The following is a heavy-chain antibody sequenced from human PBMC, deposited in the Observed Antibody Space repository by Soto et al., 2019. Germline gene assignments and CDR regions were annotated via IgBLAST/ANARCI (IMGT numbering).Heavy chain of an antibody. J-gene: IGHJ2*01. D-gene: IGHD2-8*02. Sequence: QVQLQESGPGLVKPSQTLSLTCTVSGGSIDRGHYSWNWSRKRPGKGLEWIGYLYSSGSTYCNPSLMSRVTISVDTSKNQFSLKLNSVTAADTAVYYCAGAGRQLYWLYFELWGRGTLVTVSS. CDR2: LYSSGST. CDR3: AGAGRQLYWLYFEL. V-gene: IGHV4-31*03. CDR1: GGSIDRGHYS.